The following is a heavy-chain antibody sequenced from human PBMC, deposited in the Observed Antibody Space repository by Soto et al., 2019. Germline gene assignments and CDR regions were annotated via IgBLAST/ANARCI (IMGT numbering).Heavy chain of an antibody. CDR1: GGSISSYY. V-gene: IGHV4-59*01. D-gene: IGHD3-3*01. J-gene: IGHJ5*02. Sequence: SETLSLTGTVSGGSISSYYWSWIRQPPGKGLEWIGYIYYSGSTNYNPSLKSRVTISVDTSKNQLSLKLSSVTAADTAVYYCARGGDYDFWSGYGNWFDPWGQGTLVTV. CDR2: IYYSGST. CDR3: ARGGDYDFWSGYGNWFDP.